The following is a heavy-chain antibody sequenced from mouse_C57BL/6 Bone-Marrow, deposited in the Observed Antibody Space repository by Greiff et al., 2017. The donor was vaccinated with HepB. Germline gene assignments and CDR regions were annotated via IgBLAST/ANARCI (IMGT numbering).Heavy chain of an antibody. CDR3: TRDGNDGYYDYFDY. CDR2: ISSGGDYI. V-gene: IGHV5-9-1*02. Sequence: EVQGVESGEGLVKPGGSLKLSCAASGFTFSSYAMSWVRQTPEKRLEWVAYISSGGDYIYYADTVKGRFTISRDNARNTLYLQMSSLKSEDTAMYYCTRDGNDGYYDYFDYWGQGTTLTVSS. D-gene: IGHD2-3*01. J-gene: IGHJ2*01. CDR1: GFTFSSYA.